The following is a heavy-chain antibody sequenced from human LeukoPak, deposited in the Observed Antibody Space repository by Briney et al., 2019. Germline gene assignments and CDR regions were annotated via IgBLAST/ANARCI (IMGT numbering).Heavy chain of an antibody. D-gene: IGHD1-26*01. CDR1: GFTFISYA. J-gene: IGHJ3*02. CDR3: AVSRIVGAVDVFDM. V-gene: IGHV3-66*01. Sequence: PGGSLRLSCAASGFTFISYAMSWVRQAPGKGLEWVSVIYSGGNTYYADSVKGRFTISRDNSKNTVSLQMNSLRDEDTAVYFCAVSRIVGAVDVFDMWGQGTMVTVSS. CDR2: IYSGGNT.